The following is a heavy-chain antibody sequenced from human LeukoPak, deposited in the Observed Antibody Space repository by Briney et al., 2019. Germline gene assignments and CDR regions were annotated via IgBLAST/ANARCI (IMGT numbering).Heavy chain of an antibody. CDR2: ISAYNGNT. Sequence: GASVKVSCKASGYTFTSYGISWVRQAPGQGLEWMGWISAYNGNTNYAQKLQGRVTMTEDTSTDTAYMELSSLRSEDTAVYYCATGSGVWLVVPFDYWGQGTLVTVSS. J-gene: IGHJ4*02. CDR1: GYTFTSYG. D-gene: IGHD6-19*01. V-gene: IGHV1-18*01. CDR3: ATGSGVWLVVPFDY.